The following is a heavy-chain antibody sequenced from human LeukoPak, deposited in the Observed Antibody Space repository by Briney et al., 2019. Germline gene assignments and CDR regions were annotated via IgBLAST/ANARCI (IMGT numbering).Heavy chain of an antibody. CDR2: ITDSGDSA. CDR3: TRRAYSAYGMDV. V-gene: IGHV3-23*01. D-gene: IGHD4-11*01. Sequence: PGGSLRLSCAASGFTYSNYAMRWVRQAPGKGLEWVSSITDSGDSAYYTDSVKGRFAMSRDNSKNTLYLQVNSLRAEDAAVYYCTRRAYSAYGMDVWGQGTTVTVSS. J-gene: IGHJ6*02. CDR1: GFTYSNYA.